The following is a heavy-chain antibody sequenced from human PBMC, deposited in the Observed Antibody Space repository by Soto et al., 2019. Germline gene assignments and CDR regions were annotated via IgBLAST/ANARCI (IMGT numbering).Heavy chain of an antibody. J-gene: IGHJ6*02. V-gene: IGHV1-18*01. D-gene: IGHD6-19*01. CDR3: AREIAVAGTAGYYGMDV. CDR2: ISAYNGNT. Sequence: ASVKVSCKASGYTFTSYGISWVRQAPGQGLEWMGWISAYNGNTNYAQKLQGRVTMTTDTSTSTAYMELRSLRSDDTAVYYCAREIAVAGTAGYYGMDVWGQGTTVTVSS. CDR1: GYTFTSYG.